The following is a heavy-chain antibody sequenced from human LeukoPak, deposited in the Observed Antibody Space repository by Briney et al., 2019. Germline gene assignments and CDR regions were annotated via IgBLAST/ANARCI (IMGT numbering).Heavy chain of an antibody. J-gene: IGHJ4*02. CDR3: AKANSGSYSEFDY. Sequence: GGSLRLSCAASGFTFSSYAMSWVRQAPGKGLEWVSAISDSGGSTYYADSVKGRFTISRDNSKNTLYLQMNSLRAEDTAVYYCAKANSGSYSEFDYWGQGTLVTVSS. D-gene: IGHD1-26*01. CDR2: ISDSGGST. V-gene: IGHV3-23*01. CDR1: GFTFSSYA.